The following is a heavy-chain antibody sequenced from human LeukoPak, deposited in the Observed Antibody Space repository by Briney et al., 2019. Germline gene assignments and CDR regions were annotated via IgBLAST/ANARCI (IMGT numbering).Heavy chain of an antibody. CDR3: ARENLEYGDYAIDY. V-gene: IGHV3-53*01. Sequence: GGSLRLSCAASGFIVSSNYMSWVRQAPGKGLEWVSVIYSGGSTYYADSVKGRFTISRDNSKNTLYLQMNSLRAGDTAVYFCARENLEYGDYAIDYWGQGILVTVSS. J-gene: IGHJ4*02. D-gene: IGHD4-17*01. CDR2: IYSGGST. CDR1: GFIVSSNY.